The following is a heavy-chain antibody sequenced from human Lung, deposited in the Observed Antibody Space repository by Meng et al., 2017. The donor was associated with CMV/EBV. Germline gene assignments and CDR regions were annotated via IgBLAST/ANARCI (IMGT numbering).Heavy chain of an antibody. V-gene: IGHV3-30*02. D-gene: IGHD3-3*01. J-gene: IGHJ2*01. CDR1: GFTFSDYG. CDR2: TRFDGGFT. CDR3: AKEQTSARRCLEGGPNFDL. Sequence: SCVASGFTFSDYGMHWVRQAPGKGLEWVAFTRFDGGFTYYPDSVKARFTISRDNSGNILSLQMNSLRPDDTALYYCAKEQTSARRCLEGGPNFDLWXRGNXVTVSS.